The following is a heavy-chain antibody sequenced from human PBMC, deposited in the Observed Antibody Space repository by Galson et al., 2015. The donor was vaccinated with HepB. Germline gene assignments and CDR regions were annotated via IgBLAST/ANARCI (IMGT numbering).Heavy chain of an antibody. D-gene: IGHD3-22*01. Sequence: SLRLSCAASGFTFSSYGMHWVRQAPGKGLEWVAVISYDGSNKYYADSVKGRFTISRDNSKNTLYLQMNSLRAEDTAVYYCAGAPLITAYFDYWGQGTLVTVSS. J-gene: IGHJ4*02. CDR1: GFTFSSYG. CDR2: ISYDGSNK. CDR3: AGAPLITAYFDY. V-gene: IGHV3-30*03.